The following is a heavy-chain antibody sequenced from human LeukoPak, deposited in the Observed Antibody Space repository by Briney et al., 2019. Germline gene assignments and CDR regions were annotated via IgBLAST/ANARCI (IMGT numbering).Heavy chain of an antibody. CDR1: GGSFRGYY. V-gene: IGHV4-34*01. Sequence: SETLSLTCAVYGGSFRGYYWSWIRQLPGKGLEWIGEINHSGSTNYNPSLKSRVTISVDTSKNQFSLKLSSVTAADTAVYYCARGYVGTLYSAVFDVWGQGTTVTVSS. CDR2: INHSGST. J-gene: IGHJ6*02. CDR3: ARGYVGTLYSAVFDV. D-gene: IGHD1-14*01.